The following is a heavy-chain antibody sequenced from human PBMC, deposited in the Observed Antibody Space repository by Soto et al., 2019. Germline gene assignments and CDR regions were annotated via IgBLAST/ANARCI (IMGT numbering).Heavy chain of an antibody. CDR1: GGSIRSGGYS. CDR3: ARDPPGPSPRWVL. J-gene: IGHJ6*02. D-gene: IGHD3-10*01. CDR2: IYPTGST. V-gene: IGHV4-30-2*06. Sequence: SETLSLTCTVSGGSIRSGGYSWSWIRQSPEKGLEWLGCIYPTGSTYYHPSLKSRVTISIDTSRNQFSLNLTSVTAADTAVYYCARDPPGPSPRWVLWGQGTTVTVSS.